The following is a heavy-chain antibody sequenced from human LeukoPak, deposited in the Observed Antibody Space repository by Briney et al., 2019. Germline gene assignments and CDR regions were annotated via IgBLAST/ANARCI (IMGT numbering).Heavy chain of an antibody. CDR3: ATVRQQLRNWFDP. CDR1: GGSISNHY. Sequence: SETLSLTCTVSGGSISNHYWSWIRQPPGKGLEWIGNIYYGGCTNYNPSLKSRVTISIDTSKNQFSLKLSSVTAADTAVYYCATVRQQLRNWFDPWGQGTLVTVSS. CDR2: IYYGGCT. D-gene: IGHD6-13*01. V-gene: IGHV4-59*11. J-gene: IGHJ5*02.